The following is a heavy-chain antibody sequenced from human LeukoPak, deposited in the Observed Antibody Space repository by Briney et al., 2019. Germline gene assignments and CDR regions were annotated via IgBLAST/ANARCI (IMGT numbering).Heavy chain of an antibody. V-gene: IGHV3-66*01. D-gene: IGHD3-22*01. Sequence: GGSLRLSCAASEFSVGSNYMTWVRQAPGKGLEWVSLIYSGGSTYYADSVKGRFTISRDNAKNSLYLQMNSLRAEDTAMYYCARVLHKRNYDSGVYYGYWGQGTLVTVSS. CDR1: EFSVGSNY. CDR2: IYSGGST. J-gene: IGHJ4*02. CDR3: ARVLHKRNYDSGVYYGY.